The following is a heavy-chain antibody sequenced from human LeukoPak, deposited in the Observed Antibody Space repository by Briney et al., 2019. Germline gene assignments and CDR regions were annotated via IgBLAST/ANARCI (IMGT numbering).Heavy chain of an antibody. CDR2: IYYSGST. CDR1: GGSISGYY. Sequence: SETLSLTCAVSGGSISGYYWGWIRQPPGKGLEWIGSIYYSGSTYYNPSLKSRVTISVDTSKNQFSLKLSSVTAADTAVYYCARGSQQLVRGWDYWGQGTLVTVSS. D-gene: IGHD6-13*01. V-gene: IGHV4-39*07. CDR3: ARGSQQLVRGWDY. J-gene: IGHJ4*02.